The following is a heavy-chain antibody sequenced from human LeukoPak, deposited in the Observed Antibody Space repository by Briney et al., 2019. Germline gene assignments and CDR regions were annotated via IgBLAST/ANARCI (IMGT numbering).Heavy chain of an antibody. J-gene: IGHJ4*02. Sequence: ASVKVSCKGSGYTFTGYNMHGVRQAPGQGLEWMGWINPKSGGTNYVQKFQGRVTMTRDTSISTVYMELSSLTSADTAVYYCARETRNYHASGSLDYWGQGSLVTVSS. V-gene: IGHV1-2*02. CDR3: ARETRNYHASGSLDY. CDR1: GYTFTGYN. CDR2: INPKSGGT. D-gene: IGHD3-10*01.